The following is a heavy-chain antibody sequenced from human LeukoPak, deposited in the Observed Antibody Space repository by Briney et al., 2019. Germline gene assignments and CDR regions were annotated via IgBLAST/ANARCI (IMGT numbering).Heavy chain of an antibody. V-gene: IGHV3-48*04. J-gene: IGHJ6*02. CDR3: ARAGYSGSYYYYYGMDV. D-gene: IGHD1-26*01. CDR1: GFTFSSYS. CDR2: ISSSSSTI. Sequence: SGGSLRLSCAASGFTFSSYSMNWVRQAPGKGLEWVSYISSSSSTIYYADSVKGRFTISRDNAKNSLYLQMNSLRAEDTAVYYCARAGYSGSYYYYYGMDVWGQGTTVTVSS.